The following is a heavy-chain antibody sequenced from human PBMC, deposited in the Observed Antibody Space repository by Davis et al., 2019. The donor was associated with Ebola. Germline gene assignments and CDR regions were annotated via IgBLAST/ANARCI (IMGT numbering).Heavy chain of an antibody. V-gene: IGHV1-8*01. Sequence: AASVKVSCKASGYTFPNYDINWVRQAAGQGLEWVGWMNPNSGNTGYAKKFQGRVSMTRDTSISTAYMELSSLRAEDTAVYYCARNGNWDFDYWGQGTLVTVSS. CDR1: GYTFPNYD. J-gene: IGHJ4*02. CDR2: MNPNSGNT. D-gene: IGHD7-27*01. CDR3: ARNGNWDFDY.